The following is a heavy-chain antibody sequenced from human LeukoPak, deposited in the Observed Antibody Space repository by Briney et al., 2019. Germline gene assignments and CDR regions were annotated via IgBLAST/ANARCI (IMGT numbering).Heavy chain of an antibody. CDR3: ASRLGIAAAGTPFDI. CDR2: IYSGGST. V-gene: IGHV3-53*01. CDR1: GFTVSSNY. Sequence: GGSLRLSCAASGFTVSSNYMSWVRQTPGKGLEWVSVIYSGGSTYYADSVKGRFTISRDNSKNTLYLQMNSLRAEDTAVYYCASRLGIAAAGTPFDIWGQGTMVTVSS. J-gene: IGHJ3*02. D-gene: IGHD6-13*01.